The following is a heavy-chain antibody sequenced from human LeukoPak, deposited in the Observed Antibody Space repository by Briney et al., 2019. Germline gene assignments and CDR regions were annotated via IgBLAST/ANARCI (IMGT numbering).Heavy chain of an antibody. CDR1: GFTFSSYG. J-gene: IGHJ6*02. Sequence: PGGSLRLSCAASGFTFSSYGMHWVRQAPGKGLEWVAFIRYDGSNKYYADSVKGRFTISRDNSKNTLYLQMNSLRAEDTAVYYCAKCGPRWCGIDVWGQGTTVTVSS. CDR3: AKCGPRWCGIDV. D-gene: IGHD2-8*02. CDR2: IRYDGSNK. V-gene: IGHV3-30*02.